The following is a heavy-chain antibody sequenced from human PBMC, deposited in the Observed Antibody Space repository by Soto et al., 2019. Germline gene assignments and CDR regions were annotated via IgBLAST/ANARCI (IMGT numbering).Heavy chain of an antibody. D-gene: IGHD6-19*01. CDR3: ARDASGPFDY. CDR1: EFTLIGYS. J-gene: IGHJ4*02. CDR2: ISGSGGST. V-gene: IGHV3-23*01. Sequence: GGSLRLSSGSSEFTLIGYSVTWVRQAPGKGLEWVSAISGSGGSTYYTDSVRGRFTISRDNSKNTLYLQMDRLRVDDTAVYFCARDASGPFDYWGQGTLVTVS.